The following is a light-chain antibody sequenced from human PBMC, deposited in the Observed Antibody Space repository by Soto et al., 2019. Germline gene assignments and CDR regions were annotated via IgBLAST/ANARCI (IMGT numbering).Light chain of an antibody. J-gene: IGKJ1*01. V-gene: IGKV3-15*01. CDR3: QQYTNCPPMA. CDR2: GAS. CDR1: QSVSSN. Sequence: EIVMTQSPATLSVSPGERATLSCRASQSVSSNLAWYQQKPGQAPRLLIYGASTSGTGIPARFSGSGSGTEFTLPLSRLQSEDFEVCYCQQYTNCPPMAFGQGTKVEIK.